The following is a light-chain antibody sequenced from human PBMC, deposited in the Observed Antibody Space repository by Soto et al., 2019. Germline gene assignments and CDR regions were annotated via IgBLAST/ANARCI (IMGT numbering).Light chain of an antibody. CDR2: GNS. V-gene: IGLV1-40*01. J-gene: IGLJ1*01. CDR1: SSNIGAGYD. CDR3: QSYDSSLSGSYV. Sequence: QSFLTQPPSVSGVPGRRVTISCAGSSSNIGAGYDVHWYQQLPGTAPKLLIYGNSNRPSGVPDRFSGSKSGTSASLAITGLQAEDDADYYCQSYDSSLSGSYVFGTGTKVTVL.